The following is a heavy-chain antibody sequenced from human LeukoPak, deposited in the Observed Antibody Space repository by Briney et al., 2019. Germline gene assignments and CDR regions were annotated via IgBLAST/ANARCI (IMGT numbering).Heavy chain of an antibody. Sequence: PSETLSLTCTVSGASVSSSTSYWRWIRQPPGKGLEWIGYIYYSGGTNYNPSLESRVAISMDTSRNHFSLRLRSVTAADTAVYYCARAHDYDDYVSSWFDPWGPGTLVTVST. V-gene: IGHV4-61*03. CDR1: GASVSSSTSY. D-gene: IGHD4-17*01. J-gene: IGHJ5*02. CDR3: ARAHDYDDYVSSWFDP. CDR2: IYYSGGT.